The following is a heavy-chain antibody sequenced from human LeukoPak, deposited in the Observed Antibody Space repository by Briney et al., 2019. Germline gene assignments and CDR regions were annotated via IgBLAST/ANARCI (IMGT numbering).Heavy chain of an antibody. Sequence: PSETLSLTCAVYGGSFSGYYWSWIRQPPGKGLEWIGEIHHSGSTNYNPSLKSRVTISVDTSKNQFSLKLSSVTAADTAFYFRPRRAYDILTGYYPAWLGPWGQGTLVTVSS. D-gene: IGHD3-9*01. CDR3: PRRAYDILTGYYPAWLGP. J-gene: IGHJ5*02. V-gene: IGHV4-34*01. CDR1: GGSFSGYY. CDR2: IHHSGST.